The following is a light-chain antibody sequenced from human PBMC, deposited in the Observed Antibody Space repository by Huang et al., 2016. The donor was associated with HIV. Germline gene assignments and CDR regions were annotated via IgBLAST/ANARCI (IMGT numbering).Light chain of an antibody. J-gene: IGKJ1*01. CDR1: QSVSSN. V-gene: IGKV3-15*01. CDR2: GAS. Sequence: EIVMTQSPATLSVSPGERATLSCRASQSVSSNLAWYQQNPGQAPRLLIYGASTRATGIPAKFSGSGSGTEFTLTISSLQSKDFAVYYCQQYTDWPRTFGQGTKVEIK. CDR3: QQYTDWPRT.